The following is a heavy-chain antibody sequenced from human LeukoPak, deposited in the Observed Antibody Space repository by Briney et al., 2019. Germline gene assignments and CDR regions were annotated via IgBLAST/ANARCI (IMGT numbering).Heavy chain of an antibody. CDR2: IYPGDSDT. CDR3: ARQGDFDWAIGGDY. Sequence: GESLKISSKGSGYTFTSYWIGWVGQLPGKGLEWMGIIYPGDSDTRYSPSFQGQVTISADKSISTAYLQWSSLKASDTAMYYCARQGDFDWAIGGDYWGQGTLVTVSS. CDR1: GYTFTSYW. V-gene: IGHV5-51*01. D-gene: IGHD3-9*01. J-gene: IGHJ4*02.